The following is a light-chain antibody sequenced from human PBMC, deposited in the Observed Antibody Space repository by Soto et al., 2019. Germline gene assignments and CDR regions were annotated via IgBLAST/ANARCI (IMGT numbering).Light chain of an antibody. V-gene: IGLV2-14*03. CDR1: SSDIGSYNY. CDR3: SSYTFSSTLVV. J-gene: IGLJ2*01. Sequence: QSALTQPASVSGSPGQPITISCTGTSSDIGSYNYVSWYQQLPGKVPKLMIYGVSNRPSGVSNRFSGSKSGNTASLTISGLQAEDEADYYCSSYTFSSTLVVFGGGTKVTVL. CDR2: GVS.